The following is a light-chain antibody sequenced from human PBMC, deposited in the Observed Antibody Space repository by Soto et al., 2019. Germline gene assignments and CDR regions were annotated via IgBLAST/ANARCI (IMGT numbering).Light chain of an antibody. CDR2: DVS. CDR3: RSYTSSSTPVV. J-gene: IGLJ2*01. CDR1: SSDDGGYNC. Sequence: QSALTQPASVSWSPGQSITISCTGTSSDDGGYNCVSWYQQHPGKAPKLMIYDVSYRPSGVSNRFSGSKSGNTASLTISGLQAEDEADYYCRSYTSSSTPVVFGGGTKLTVL. V-gene: IGLV2-14*01.